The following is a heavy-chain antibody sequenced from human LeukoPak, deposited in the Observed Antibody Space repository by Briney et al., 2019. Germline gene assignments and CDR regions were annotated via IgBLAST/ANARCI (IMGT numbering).Heavy chain of an antibody. Sequence: SVKVSCKASGYTFTSYAISWVRQAPGQGLGWMGRIIPIFGTANYAQKFQGRVTITTDESTSTAYMELSSLRSEDTAVYYCARDVDNYGDYVWFDPWGQGTLVTVSS. CDR2: IIPIFGTA. CDR3: ARDVDNYGDYVWFDP. J-gene: IGHJ5*02. CDR1: GYTFTSYA. D-gene: IGHD4-17*01. V-gene: IGHV1-69*05.